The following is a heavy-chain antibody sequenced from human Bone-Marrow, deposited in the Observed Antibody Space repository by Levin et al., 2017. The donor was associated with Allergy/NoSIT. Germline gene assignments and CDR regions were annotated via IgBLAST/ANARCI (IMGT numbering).Heavy chain of an antibody. V-gene: IGHV3-30-3*01. Sequence: GGSLRLSCAASGFTFSSYAMHWVRQAPGKGLEWVAVISYDGSNKYYADSVKGRFTISRDNSKNTLYLQMNSLRAEDTAVYYCARSQVRYCSSTSCPSEYFQHWGQGTLVTVSS. J-gene: IGHJ1*01. CDR1: GFTFSSYA. D-gene: IGHD2-2*01. CDR3: ARSQVRYCSSTSCPSEYFQH. CDR2: ISYDGSNK.